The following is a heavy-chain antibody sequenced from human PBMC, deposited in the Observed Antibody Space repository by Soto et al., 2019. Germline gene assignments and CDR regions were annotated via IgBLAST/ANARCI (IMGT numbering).Heavy chain of an antibody. Sequence: EVQLVESGGGLVKPGGSLRLSCAASGFTFSDAWMSWVRQAPGKGLEWVGLIKKKTDGGTTDYAAPVTGRFTISRDDSKNTLYLQMSSLKIEDTAVYYCSSQWLDWGQGTLVTVSS. V-gene: IGHV3-15*01. D-gene: IGHD6-19*01. CDR1: GFTFSDAW. J-gene: IGHJ4*02. CDR3: SSQWLD. CDR2: IKKKTDGGTT.